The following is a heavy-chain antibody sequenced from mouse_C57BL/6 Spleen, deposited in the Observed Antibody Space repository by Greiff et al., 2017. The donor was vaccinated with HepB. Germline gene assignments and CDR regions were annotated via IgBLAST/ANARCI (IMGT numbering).Heavy chain of an antibody. CDR3: AAGLYYYGSSEDFDV. Sequence: QVQLQQPGAELVKPGASVKLSCKASGYTFTSYWMHWVKQRPGQGLEWIGMIHPNSGSTNYNEKFKSKATLTVDKSSSTAYMQLSSLTSEDSAVYYCAAGLYYYGSSEDFDVWGTGTTVTVSS. V-gene: IGHV1-64*01. CDR2: IHPNSGST. D-gene: IGHD1-1*01. J-gene: IGHJ1*03. CDR1: GYTFTSYW.